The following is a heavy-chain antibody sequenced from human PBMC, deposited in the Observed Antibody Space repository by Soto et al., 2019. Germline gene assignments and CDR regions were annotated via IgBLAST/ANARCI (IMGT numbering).Heavy chain of an antibody. CDR3: ARGRGPYYDILTGYKTLPFDY. D-gene: IGHD3-9*01. CDR2: IIPILGIA. Sequence: SVKVSCKASGGTFSSYTISWVRQAPGQGLEWMGRIIPILGIANYAQKFQGRVTITADKSTSTAYMELSSLRSEDTAVYYCARGRGPYYDILTGYKTLPFDYWGQGTLVTVSS. J-gene: IGHJ4*02. V-gene: IGHV1-69*02. CDR1: GGTFSSYT.